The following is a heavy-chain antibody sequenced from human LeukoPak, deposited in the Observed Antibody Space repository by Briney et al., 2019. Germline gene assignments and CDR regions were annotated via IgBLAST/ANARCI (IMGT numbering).Heavy chain of an antibody. CDR1: RFTFSSSG. D-gene: IGHD2-21*02. V-gene: IGHV3-21*06. CDR2: ISGSGSYI. CDR3: ARSQGTLTSPFDY. Sequence: GESLKISCAASRFTFSSSGMNWVRQAPGKGLEWVSYISGSGSYIYYADSMKGRFTVSRDNTNNSLYLQMNSLRAEDTAVYYCARSQGTLTSPFDYWGQGTLVTVSP. J-gene: IGHJ4*02.